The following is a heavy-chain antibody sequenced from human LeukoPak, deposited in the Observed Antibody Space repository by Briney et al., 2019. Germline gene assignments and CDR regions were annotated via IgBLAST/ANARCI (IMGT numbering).Heavy chain of an antibody. V-gene: IGHV4-59*08. CDR2: IYYSGST. D-gene: IGHD1/OR15-1a*01. CDR1: GVPISSYY. Sequence: SETLSLTCTVSGVPISSYYWSWIRQPPGQGLEWIGYIYYSGSTNYNPSLKSRVTISVDTSKNQFSLKLSSVTAADTAVYYCARHGGNTGNFDYWGQGTLVTVSS. J-gene: IGHJ4*02. CDR3: ARHGGNTGNFDY.